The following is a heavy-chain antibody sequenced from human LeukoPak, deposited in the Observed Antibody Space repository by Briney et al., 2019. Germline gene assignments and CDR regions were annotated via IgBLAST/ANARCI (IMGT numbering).Heavy chain of an antibody. V-gene: IGHV4-61*02. Sequence: SETLSLTCTVSGGSISSGSYYWSWIRQPAGKGLEWIGRIYTSGRTNYNPSLKSRVTISVDTSKNQFSLKLSSVTAADTAVYYCARRPSDYYMDVWGKGTTVTISS. CDR2: IYTSGRT. CDR1: GGSISSGSYY. J-gene: IGHJ6*03. D-gene: IGHD6-6*01. CDR3: ARRPSDYYMDV.